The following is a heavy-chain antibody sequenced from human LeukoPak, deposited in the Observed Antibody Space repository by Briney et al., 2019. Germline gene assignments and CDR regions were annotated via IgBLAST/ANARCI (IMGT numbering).Heavy chain of an antibody. CDR2: IRHEGSNK. CDR3: AKGVKHIVVLTAQHYFDY. CDR1: GFTFGSSG. D-gene: IGHD2-21*02. Sequence: GGSLRLSCAASGFTFGSSGTHWVRQAPGKGLEWVTFIRHEGSNKYYADSVKGRFTISRDNSKNTLYLQMNTLEAEDTAVYYCAKGVKHIVVLTAQHYFDYWGQGTLVTVSS. V-gene: IGHV3-30*02. J-gene: IGHJ4*02.